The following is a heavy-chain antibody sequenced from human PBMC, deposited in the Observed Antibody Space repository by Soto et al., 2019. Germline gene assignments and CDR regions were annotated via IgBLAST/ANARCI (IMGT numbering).Heavy chain of an antibody. Sequence: EVQLVESGGGLVQPGGSLRLSCDASGFTFRNYDMHWVRQGTGKGLEWVSGISAAGDPDYADSVEGRFTISRENAQNSFFLQMNSLRVGDTAVSYCARTDRDFYGLDVWGQGTTVIVSS. V-gene: IGHV3-13*05. CDR2: ISAAGDP. CDR1: GFTFRNYD. J-gene: IGHJ6*02. CDR3: ARTDRDFYGLDV.